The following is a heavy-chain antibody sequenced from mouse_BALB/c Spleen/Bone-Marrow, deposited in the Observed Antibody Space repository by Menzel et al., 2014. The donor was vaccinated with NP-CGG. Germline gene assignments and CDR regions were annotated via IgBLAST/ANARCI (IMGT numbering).Heavy chain of an antibody. D-gene: IGHD2-2*01. V-gene: IGHV1-69*02. J-gene: IGHJ1*01. CDR3: ARGGNGYDGYWCFDV. CDR1: GYTFTSYW. CDR2: IDPSDSYT. Sequence: VHLHQSGAELVKPGASVKLSCKASGYTFTSYWMHWVKQRPGQGLEWIGEIDPSDSYTNYNQKFKGKATLTVDKSSSTAYMQLSSLTSEDSAVYYCARGGNGYDGYWCFDVWGAVTTVPVPS.